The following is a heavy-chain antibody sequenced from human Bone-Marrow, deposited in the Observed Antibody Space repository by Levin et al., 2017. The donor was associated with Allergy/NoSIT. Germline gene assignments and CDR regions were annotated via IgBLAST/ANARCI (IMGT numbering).Heavy chain of an antibody. D-gene: IGHD6-6*01. J-gene: IGHJ6*03. CDR2: IKQDGSEK. CDR3: ARAKRVYYYYMDV. V-gene: IGHV3-7*01. Sequence: GESLKISCAASGFTFSSYWMSWVRQAPGKGLEWVANIKQDGSEKYYVDSVKGRFTISRDNAKNSLYLQMNSLRAEDTAVYYCARAKRVYYYYMDVWGKGTTVTVSS. CDR1: GFTFSSYW.